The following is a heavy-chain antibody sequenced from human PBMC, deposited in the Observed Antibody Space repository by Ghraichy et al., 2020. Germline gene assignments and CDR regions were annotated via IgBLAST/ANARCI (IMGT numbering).Heavy chain of an antibody. Sequence: SVKVSCKASGGTFSNYAINWVRQAPGQGLEWMGGIIPIFETANSAQKFQGRVTITADESTSTAYMDLSSLTSKDTAVYYCATRRLHYHSSGILWRTGAFDIWGQGTVVTVSS. CDR3: ATRRLHYHSSGILWRTGAFDI. CDR1: GGTFSNYA. V-gene: IGHV1-69*13. D-gene: IGHD3-22*01. CDR2: IIPIFETA. J-gene: IGHJ3*02.